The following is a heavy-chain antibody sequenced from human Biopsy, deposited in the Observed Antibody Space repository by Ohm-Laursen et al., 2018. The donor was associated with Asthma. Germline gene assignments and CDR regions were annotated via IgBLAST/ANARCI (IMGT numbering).Heavy chain of an antibody. CDR3: AKDTEGRYDFWSGLSYNYYGMDV. CDR2: ISYDGSNK. V-gene: IGHV3-30*18. CDR1: GFTFSSYG. D-gene: IGHD3-3*01. J-gene: IGHJ6*02. Sequence: SLRLSCTASGFTFSSYGMYWVRQAPGQGLEWVAVISYDGSNKYYADSVKGRFTISRDNSKNTLYLQMNSLRAEDTAVYYCAKDTEGRYDFWSGLSYNYYGMDVWGQGTTVTVSS.